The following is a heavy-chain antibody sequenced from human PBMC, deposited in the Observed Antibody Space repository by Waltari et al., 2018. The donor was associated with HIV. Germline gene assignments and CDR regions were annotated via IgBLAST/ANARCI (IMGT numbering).Heavy chain of an antibody. CDR3: ARQYAWFDILTGSPPTYFFDS. Sequence: KLQQSGPRLVNPSETLTLTCSVSGDSINSRTYYWGWIRQSPGKGLEYLGSVYYSWSAYHNPSLNSRLTLSADTSKNQLSLRLISVTATDTGVYYCARQYAWFDILTGSPPTYFFDSWGPGTLVTVSS. CDR1: GDSINSRTYY. J-gene: IGHJ4*02. V-gene: IGHV4-39*01. CDR2: VYYSWSA. D-gene: IGHD3-9*01.